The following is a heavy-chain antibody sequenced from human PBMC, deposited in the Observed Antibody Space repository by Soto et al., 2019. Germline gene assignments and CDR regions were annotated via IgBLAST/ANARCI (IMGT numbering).Heavy chain of an antibody. D-gene: IGHD3-10*01. V-gene: IGHV3-33*01. Sequence: QVQLVESGGGVVQPGRSLRLSCAASGFTFSSYGMHWVRQAPGKGLEWVAVIWYDGSNKYYADSVKGRFTISRDNSKNTLYLQMNSLRAEDTAVYYCARTSMVRGVIITADYYYYYGMDVWGQGTTVTVSS. J-gene: IGHJ6*02. CDR1: GFTFSSYG. CDR3: ARTSMVRGVIITADYYYYYGMDV. CDR2: IWYDGSNK.